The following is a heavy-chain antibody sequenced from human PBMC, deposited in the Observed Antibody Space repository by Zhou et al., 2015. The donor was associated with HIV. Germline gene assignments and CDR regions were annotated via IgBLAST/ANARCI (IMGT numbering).Heavy chain of an antibody. Sequence: QVQLVQSGTEVKKPGSSVKVSCKASGGTFSGFDISWVRQAPGQGLEWMGVIIPIFGTTTYAQKFQGRVTITADESTSTAYMELSSLRSEDTAVYYCAAYSSSPSGWFDPWGQGTLVTVSS. CDR1: GGTFSGFD. CDR2: IIPIFGTT. J-gene: IGHJ5*02. CDR3: AAYSSSPSGWFDP. D-gene: IGHD6-6*01. V-gene: IGHV1-69*01.